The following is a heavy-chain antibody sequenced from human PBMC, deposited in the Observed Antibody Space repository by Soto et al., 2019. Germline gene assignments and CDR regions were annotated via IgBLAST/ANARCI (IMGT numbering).Heavy chain of an antibody. V-gene: IGHV4-59*01. CDR1: GGSISSYY. CDR3: ARNVLENWFDP. CDR2: IYYSGST. D-gene: IGHD1-1*01. J-gene: IGHJ5*02. Sequence: PSETLSLTCTVSGGSISSYYWSWIRQPPGKGLEWIGYIYYSGSTNYNPSLKSRVTISVDTSKNQFSLKLSSVTAADTAVYDCARNVLENWFDPWGQGTLVTVSS.